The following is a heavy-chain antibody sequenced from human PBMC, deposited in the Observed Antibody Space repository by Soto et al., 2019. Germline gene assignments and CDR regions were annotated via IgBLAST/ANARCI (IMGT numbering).Heavy chain of an antibody. J-gene: IGHJ4*02. Sequence: SETLSLTCTVSGGSINTFYWSWVRQPAGKGLEWIGRIFSSGTTSFNPSLESRVAMSVDTSKNHFSLNLSSVTAADMAVYYCAREGSYSAYNFAHGIQLWSFDFWGQGALVTVSS. CDR1: GGSINTFY. CDR2: IFSSGTT. V-gene: IGHV4-4*07. CDR3: AREGSYSAYNFAHGIQLWSFDF. D-gene: IGHD5-12*01.